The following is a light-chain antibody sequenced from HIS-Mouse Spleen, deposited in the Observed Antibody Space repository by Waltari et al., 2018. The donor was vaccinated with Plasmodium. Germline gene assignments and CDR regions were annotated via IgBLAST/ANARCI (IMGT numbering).Light chain of an antibody. CDR2: GAS. V-gene: IGKV3-20*01. Sequence: EIVLTQSPGTLSLSPGERATLSCRDSQSVSSSYLAWYQQKPGQAPRLLIYGASSRATGIPDRCSGSGSGTDFTLTISRLEPEDFAVYYCQQYGSSPLTFGGGTKVEIK. CDR3: QQYGSSPLT. CDR1: QSVSSSY. J-gene: IGKJ4*01.